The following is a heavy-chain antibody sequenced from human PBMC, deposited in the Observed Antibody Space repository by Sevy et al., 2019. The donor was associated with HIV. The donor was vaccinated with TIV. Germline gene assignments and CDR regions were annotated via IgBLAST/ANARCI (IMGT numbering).Heavy chain of an antibody. CDR3: ATVTANYYDSSGYYYFDY. J-gene: IGHJ4*02. CDR2: INPNSGGT. CDR1: GYTFTGYY. Sequence: ASVKVSCKASGYTFTGYYMHWVRQAPGQGLEWMGWINPNSGGTNYAQKFQGRVTMTRDTSIGTAYRELSRLRSDDTAVYYCATVTANYYDSSGYYYFDYWGQGTLVTVSS. V-gene: IGHV1-2*02. D-gene: IGHD3-22*01.